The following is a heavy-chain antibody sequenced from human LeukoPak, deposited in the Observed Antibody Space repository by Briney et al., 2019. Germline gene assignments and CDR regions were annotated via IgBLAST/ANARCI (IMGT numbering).Heavy chain of an antibody. V-gene: IGHV3-48*02. CDR3: ARAFGLTDY. Sequence: GGSLRLSCAASGFTVSSYIMNWDRQAPGKGLEWVSYISSSSTIYYADSVKGRFTISRDNAKNSLYLQMNSLRDEDTAVYYCARAFGLTDYWGQGTLVTVSS. J-gene: IGHJ4*02. D-gene: IGHD3/OR15-3a*01. CDR2: ISSSSTI. CDR1: GFTVSSYI.